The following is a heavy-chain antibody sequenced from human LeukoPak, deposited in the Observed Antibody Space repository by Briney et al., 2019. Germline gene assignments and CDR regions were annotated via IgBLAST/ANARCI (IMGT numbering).Heavy chain of an antibody. Sequence: GGSLRLSCAASGFTFRSYGMHWVRQAPGKGLEWVTVISTDGKDKKYADSVKGRFTISRDNSKNTLDLQMNSLRAEDTAMYYCARESSTARFDYWGQGTLVTVSS. J-gene: IGHJ4*02. V-gene: IGHV3-30*03. CDR3: ARESSTARFDY. CDR2: ISTDGKDK. CDR1: GFTFRSYG.